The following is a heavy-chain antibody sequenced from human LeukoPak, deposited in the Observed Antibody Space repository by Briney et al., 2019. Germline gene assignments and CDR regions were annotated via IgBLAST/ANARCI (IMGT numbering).Heavy chain of an antibody. V-gene: IGHV1-69*05. J-gene: IGHJ4*02. CDR2: IIPIFGTA. Sequence: GASVKVSCKASGYTFTGYYMHWVRQAPGQGLEWMGGIIPIFGTANYAQKFQGRVTITTDESTSTAYMELSSLRSEDTAVYYCARGAQGIDYWGQGTLVTVSS. CDR1: GYTFTGYY. CDR3: ARGAQGIDY.